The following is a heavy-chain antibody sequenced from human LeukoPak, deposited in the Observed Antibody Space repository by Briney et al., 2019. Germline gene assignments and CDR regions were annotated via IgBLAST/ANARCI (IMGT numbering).Heavy chain of an antibody. D-gene: IGHD2-21*01. CDR1: GGTFSNYG. Sequence: SVKVSCKVSGGTFSNYGINWVRQAPGHGLEWLGGLVPLFGTSQYAQKFQDRVTITADESTATAYMELSRLRSDDTAVYICARGDIVVVSPTVSHTSRMDDWGHGTTVTVSS. V-gene: IGHV1-69*01. CDR2: LVPLFGTS. J-gene: IGHJ6*02. CDR3: ARGDIVVVSPTVSHTSRMDD.